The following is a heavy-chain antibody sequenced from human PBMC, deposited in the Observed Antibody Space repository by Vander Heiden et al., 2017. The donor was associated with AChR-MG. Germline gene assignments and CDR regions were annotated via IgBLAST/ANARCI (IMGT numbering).Heavy chain of an antibody. CDR2: IIPIYGTA. CDR3: ARDRVGSDGMDV. J-gene: IGHJ6*02. V-gene: IGHV1-69*01. CDR1: GGTFSSYA. D-gene: IGHD1-26*01. Sequence: QVQLVQSGAEVKKPGSSVKAPCKASGGTFSSYAIGWGRQAPGQGLELMGGIIPIYGTANYAQKFQGRVTITADESTSTAYMELSSLRSEDTAVYYCARDRVGSDGMDVWGQGTTVTVSS.